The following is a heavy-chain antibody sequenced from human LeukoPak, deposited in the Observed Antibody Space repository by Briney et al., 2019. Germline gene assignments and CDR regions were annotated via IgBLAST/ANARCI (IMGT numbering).Heavy chain of an antibody. J-gene: IGHJ4*02. CDR2: IYYSGST. CDR1: GGSVSSGSYY. CDR3: ARLYYNILTGYYFDY. D-gene: IGHD3-9*01. Sequence: KSSETLSLTCTVSGGSVSSGSYYWSWIRQPPGKGLEWIGYIYYSGSTNYNPSLKSRVTISVDTSKNQFSLKLSSVTAADTAVYYCARLYYNILTGYYFDYWGQGTLVTVSS. V-gene: IGHV4-61*01.